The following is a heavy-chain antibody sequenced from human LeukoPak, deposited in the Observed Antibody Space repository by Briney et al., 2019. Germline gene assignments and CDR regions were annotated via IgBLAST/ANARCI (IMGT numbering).Heavy chain of an antibody. CDR2: IKQDGSEK. CDR3: ARWVLWWSDGDAFDI. V-gene: IGHV3-7*03. Sequence: GGSLRLSCAASGLTFSSYWMSWVRQGPGKGLEWVANIKQDGSEKYYVDSVKGRFTISRDNAKNSLYLQMNSLRAEDTAVYYCARWVLWWSDGDAFDIWGQGTMVTVSS. CDR1: GLTFSSYW. D-gene: IGHD2-21*01. J-gene: IGHJ3*02.